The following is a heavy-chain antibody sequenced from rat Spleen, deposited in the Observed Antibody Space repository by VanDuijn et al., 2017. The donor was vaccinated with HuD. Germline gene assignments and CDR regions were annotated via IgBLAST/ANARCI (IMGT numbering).Heavy chain of an antibody. D-gene: IGHD1-11*01. V-gene: IGHV5S10*01. CDR2: INFDGSRT. Sequence: EVQLVESGGGLVQPGRSMKLSCAASGFTFSDFDMAWVRQAPTKGLEWVASINFDGSRTYYRDSVKGRFTISRDNAKNTLYLQMDSLRSDDTATYYCATRDGGYPGWGQGTLVTVSS. CDR3: ATRDGGYPG. CDR1: GFTFSDFD. J-gene: IGHJ3*01.